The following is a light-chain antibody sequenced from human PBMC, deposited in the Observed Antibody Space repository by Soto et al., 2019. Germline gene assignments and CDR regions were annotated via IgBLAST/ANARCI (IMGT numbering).Light chain of an antibody. Sequence: QSALTQPPSASGSPGQSVTISCTGTSSDVGGYDYVSWYQQHPGKAPKLMIYEVTERPSGVPDRFSGSKSGNTASLTVSGLQAEDQPDYYCSSYAGSNNFVFGTGTKVTVL. CDR2: EVT. V-gene: IGLV2-8*01. J-gene: IGLJ1*01. CDR1: SSDVGGYDY. CDR3: SSYAGSNNFV.